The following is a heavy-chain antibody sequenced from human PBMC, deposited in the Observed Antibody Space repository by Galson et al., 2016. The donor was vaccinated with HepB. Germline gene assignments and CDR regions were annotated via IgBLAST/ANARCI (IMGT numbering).Heavy chain of an antibody. CDR1: GGSINRPGFY. CDR2: IYYTGYT. CDR3: ARGGGQYVDARGFDF. J-gene: IGHJ4*02. Sequence: TLSLTCTVSGGSINRPGFYWTWIRQHPGEGLEWIGYIYYTGYTYYNPSLKSRLIISGVTSKNQFSLSLNSVTAADTAVYYWARGGGQYVDARGFDFWGQGIHVSVSS. D-gene: IGHD3-9*01. V-gene: IGHV4-31*03.